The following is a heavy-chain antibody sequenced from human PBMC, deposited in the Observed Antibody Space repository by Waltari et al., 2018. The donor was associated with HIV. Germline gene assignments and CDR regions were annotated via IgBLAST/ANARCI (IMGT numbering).Heavy chain of an antibody. CDR3: ARGAYYYDSSGRIDY. Sequence: QVQLQQWGAGLLKPSETLSLTCAVYAGSVSGYYWTWIRQPPGKWREWIGEINHSGSTNYTPSLKSRITISVDTSKNQFSLKLSSVTAADTAVYYCARGAYYYDSSGRIDYWGQGTLVTVSS. CDR2: INHSGST. V-gene: IGHV4-34*01. J-gene: IGHJ4*02. CDR1: AGSVSGYY. D-gene: IGHD3-22*01.